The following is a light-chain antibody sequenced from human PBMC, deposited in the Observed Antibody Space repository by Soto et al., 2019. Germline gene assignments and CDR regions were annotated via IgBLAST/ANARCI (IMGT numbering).Light chain of an antibody. Sequence: EIVLTQSPATLSLSPGERATLSFMAIQSVTTYLAWYQQKPGQAPRLLIYDASSRATGIPARFSGSGSGTDFTLTISSLEPEDFAFYYCLQRSNWPPLLSFGGGTKVDIK. J-gene: IGKJ4*01. CDR2: DAS. CDR3: LQRSNWPPLLS. CDR1: QSVTTY. V-gene: IGKV3-11*01.